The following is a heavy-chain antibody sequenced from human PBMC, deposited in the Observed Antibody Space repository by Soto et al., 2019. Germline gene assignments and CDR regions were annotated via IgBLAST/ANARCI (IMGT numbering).Heavy chain of an antibody. J-gene: IGHJ4*02. CDR1: GYSFTSYW. CDR3: ARHHRRYRSSAKYFDY. D-gene: IGHD6-6*01. CDR2: VDPSDSYT. V-gene: IGHV5-10-1*01. Sequence: GESLKISCKGSGYSFTSYWISWVRQMPGKGLEWMGRVDPSDSYTNYSPSFQGHVTISADKSISTAYLQWSSLKASDTAMYYCARHHRRYRSSAKYFDYWAQGTLVTVSS.